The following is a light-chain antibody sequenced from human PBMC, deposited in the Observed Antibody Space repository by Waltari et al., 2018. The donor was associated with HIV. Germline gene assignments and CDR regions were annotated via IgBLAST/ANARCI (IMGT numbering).Light chain of an antibody. CDR3: ACWDRSGDYIL. V-gene: IGLV3-19*02. CDR1: SPRKYY. CDR2: GKN. J-gene: IGLJ2*01. Sequence: SSELTQDPAVSVALGQTVKIACLGDSPRKYYVMWYRLRPGQAPQRLVYGKNSRPSGIPDRFSASSSGNRAFLTITGARAEDEADYYCACWDRSGDYILFGGGTSLTGL.